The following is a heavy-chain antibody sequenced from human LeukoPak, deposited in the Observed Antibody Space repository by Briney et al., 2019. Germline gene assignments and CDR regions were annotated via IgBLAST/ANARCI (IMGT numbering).Heavy chain of an antibody. D-gene: IGHD3-3*01. CDR1: GGSISSGSYD. J-gene: IGHJ4*02. V-gene: IGHV4-61*02. CDR2: IYTSGST. Sequence: SQTLSLTCTVSGGSISSGSYDWSWIRQPAGKGLEWIGRIYTSGSTNYNPSLKSRVTISVDTSKNQFSLKLSSVTAADTAVYYCARYVGDFWSGYPDYWGQGTLVTVSS. CDR3: ARYVGDFWSGYPDY.